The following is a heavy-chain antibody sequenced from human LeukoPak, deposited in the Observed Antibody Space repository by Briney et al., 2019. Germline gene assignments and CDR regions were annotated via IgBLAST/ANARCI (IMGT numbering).Heavy chain of an antibody. J-gene: IGHJ4*02. Sequence: SVKVSCKASGGTFSSYAISWVRQAPGQGLEWMGGIIPIFGTANYAQKFQGRVTITADESTSTAYMELGSLRSEDTAVYYCARSLTYSSGWGYWGQGTLVTVSS. CDR3: ARSLTYSSGWGY. V-gene: IGHV1-69*13. CDR2: IIPIFGTA. D-gene: IGHD6-19*01. CDR1: GGTFSSYA.